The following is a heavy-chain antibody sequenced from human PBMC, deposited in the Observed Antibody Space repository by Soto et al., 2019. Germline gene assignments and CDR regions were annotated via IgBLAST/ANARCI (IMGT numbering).Heavy chain of an antibody. CDR1: GFTFSSYW. CDR3: AREADMTTVTTGFDY. CDR2: IKQDGSEK. V-gene: IGHV3-7*03. Sequence: GALRLSCAASGFTFSSYWMSWVRQAPGKGLEWVANIKQDGSEKYYVDSVKGRFTISRDNAKNSLYLQMNSLRAEDTAVYYCAREADMTTVTTGFDYWGQGTLVTVSS. D-gene: IGHD4-17*01. J-gene: IGHJ4*02.